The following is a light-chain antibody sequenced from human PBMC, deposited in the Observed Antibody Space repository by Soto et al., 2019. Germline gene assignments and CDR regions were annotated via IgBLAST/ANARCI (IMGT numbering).Light chain of an antibody. J-gene: IGLJ3*02. CDR1: SSDVGGYNY. CDR2: EVS. V-gene: IGLV2-14*01. CDR3: SSYTSSSTPRG. Sequence: QSVLTQPASVSGSPGQSITISCTGTSSDVGGYNYVSWYQQHPGKAPKLMIYEVSNRPSGVSNRFSGSKSGNTASLTISGLQAEDEADYYCSSYTSSSTPRGFGGGTKLTVL.